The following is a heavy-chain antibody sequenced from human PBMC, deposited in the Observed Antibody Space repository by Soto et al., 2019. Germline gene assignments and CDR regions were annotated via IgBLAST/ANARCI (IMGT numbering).Heavy chain of an antibody. CDR2: IYYSGST. V-gene: IGHV4-59*01. CDR1: GGSISSYY. J-gene: IGHJ2*01. CDR3: ASRIAVDPYWYFDL. Sequence: QVQLQESGPGLVKPSETLSLTCTVSGGSISSYYWSWIRQPPGKGLEWIGYIYYSGSTNYNPSLNSRVTISVDTSKNQFSLKLSSVTAADTAVYYCASRIAVDPYWYFDLWGRGTLVTVSS. D-gene: IGHD6-19*01.